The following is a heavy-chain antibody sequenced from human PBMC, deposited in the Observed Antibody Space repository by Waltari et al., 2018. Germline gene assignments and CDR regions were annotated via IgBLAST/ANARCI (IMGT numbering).Heavy chain of an antibody. CDR1: GGTFSSYA. Sequence: QVQLVQSGAEVKKPGSSVKVSCKASGGTFSSYAISWVRQAPGQGLEWMGRIIPIFGTANYAQKFQGRVTITADKSTSTAYMELSSLRSEDTAVYYCARDWKGSGYSYGSPRNLDAFDIWGQGTMVTVSS. D-gene: IGHD5-18*01. V-gene: IGHV1-69*08. CDR3: ARDWKGSGYSYGSPRNLDAFDI. J-gene: IGHJ3*02. CDR2: IIPIFGTA.